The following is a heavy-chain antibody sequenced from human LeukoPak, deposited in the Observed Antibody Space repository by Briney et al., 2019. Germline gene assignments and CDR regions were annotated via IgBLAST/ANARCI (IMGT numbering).Heavy chain of an antibody. V-gene: IGHV4-39*01. CDR3: ARGIAAAQAPWFDP. CDR2: IYYSGST. CDR1: GGSITSSSYY. D-gene: IGHD6-25*01. Sequence: PSETLSLTCTVSGGSITSSSYYWGWIRQPPGKGLEWIGSIYYSGSTYYNPSLKSRVTISVDTSKNQFSLQLNSVTPEDTAVYYCARGIAAAQAPWFDPWGQGTLVTVSS. J-gene: IGHJ5*02.